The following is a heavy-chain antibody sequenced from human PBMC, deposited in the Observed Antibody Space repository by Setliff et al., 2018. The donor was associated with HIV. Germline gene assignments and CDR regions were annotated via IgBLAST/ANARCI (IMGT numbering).Heavy chain of an antibody. CDR3: ARRSPGGGYYRDV. Sequence: PSETLSLTCTVSGGSISSYCWNWIRQSPGSGLEWIGRIYTSGSTNYNPSRKSRVTLSLDTSKNQCSLNLSSVTAADTAVYYCARRSPGGGYYRDVWGKGTTVTVSS. J-gene: IGHJ6*03. CDR2: IYTSGST. D-gene: IGHD3-16*01. CDR1: GGSISSYC. V-gene: IGHV4-4*08.